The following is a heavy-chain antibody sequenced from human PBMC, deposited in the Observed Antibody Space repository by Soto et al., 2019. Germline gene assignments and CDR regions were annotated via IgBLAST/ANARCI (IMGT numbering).Heavy chain of an antibody. CDR1: GYSFTSYW. V-gene: IGHV5-10-1*01. J-gene: IGHJ6*02. D-gene: IGHD6-13*01. CDR3: ARLRYSSTNFRMDV. Sequence: PGESLKISCKGSGYSFTSYWISWVRQMPGKGLEWMGRIDPSDSETKYSPSFQGHVTISVDKSISTAYLQWSSLKASDTAMYYCARLRYSSTNFRMDVWGQGXTVTVYS. CDR2: IDPSDSET.